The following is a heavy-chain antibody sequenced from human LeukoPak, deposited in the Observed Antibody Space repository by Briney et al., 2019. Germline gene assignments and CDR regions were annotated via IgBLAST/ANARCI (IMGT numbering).Heavy chain of an antibody. CDR3: ARDTVVPAAKGADV. V-gene: IGHV4-34*01. CDR1: GGSFSGYY. D-gene: IGHD2-2*01. J-gene: IGHJ6*04. CDR2: INHSGST. Sequence: SETLSLTCAVYGGSFSGYYWSWIRQPPGKELAWIGEINHSGSTNYNPSLKSRVTISVDTSKNQFSLKLRSVTAADTAVYYCARDTVVPAAKGADVWGKGTTVTVSS.